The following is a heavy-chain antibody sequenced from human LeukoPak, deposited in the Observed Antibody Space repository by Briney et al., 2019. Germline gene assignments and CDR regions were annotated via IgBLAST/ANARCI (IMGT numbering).Heavy chain of an antibody. CDR2: IVVGSGNT. V-gene: IGHV1-58*02. Sequence: ASVKASCKAYGFTFTNSAMQWVRQARGQRLEWIGWIVVGSGNTNYAQKFHERVTITRDMSTRTAYMELSSLRSDDTAVYYCAAGYYYDSSGYYWGQGTLVTVSS. D-gene: IGHD3-22*01. CDR3: AAGYYYDSSGYY. CDR1: GFTFTNSA. J-gene: IGHJ4*02.